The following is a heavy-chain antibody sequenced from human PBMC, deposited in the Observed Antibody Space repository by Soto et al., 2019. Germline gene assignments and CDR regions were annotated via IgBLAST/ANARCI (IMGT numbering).Heavy chain of an antibody. CDR2: IIPIFGTA. J-gene: IGHJ6*02. CDR3: ARDPRVTYYDFWSGYWGGMDV. V-gene: IGHV1-69*06. CDR1: GGTFSSYA. D-gene: IGHD3-3*01. Sequence: VASVKVSCKASGGTFSSYAISWVRQAPGQGLERMGGIIPIFGTANYAQKFQGRVTITADKSTSTAYMELSSLRSEDTAVYYCARDPRVTYYDFWSGYWGGMDVWGQGTTVTVS.